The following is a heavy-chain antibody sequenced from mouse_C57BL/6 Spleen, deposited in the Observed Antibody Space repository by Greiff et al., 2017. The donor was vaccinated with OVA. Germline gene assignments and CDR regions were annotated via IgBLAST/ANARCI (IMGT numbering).Heavy chain of an antibody. CDR3: ARGILFAY. CDR1: GYTFTSYW. V-gene: IGHV1-64*01. J-gene: IGHJ3*01. Sequence: QVQLQQPGAELVKPGASVKLSCTASGYTFTSYWMHWVKQRPGQGLEWIGMIHPNGGSTNYTEKFQSKATLTVDKSSSTAYMQLSSLTSEASAVYYCARGILFAYWGQGTLVTVSA. CDR2: IHPNGGST.